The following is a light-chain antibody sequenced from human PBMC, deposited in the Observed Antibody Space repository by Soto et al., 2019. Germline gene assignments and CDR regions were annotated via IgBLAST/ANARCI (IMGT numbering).Light chain of an antibody. Sequence: DIQLTQSPSTLSASVGDRVTITCRASQSISSWLAWYQQKPGKAPKFLIYKTSNLESGVPSRFSGSRSGTEFTLTSSSLQPDDFAPYYCQYYNNYCWTFGQGTKEEIK. CDR3: QYYNNYCWT. CDR1: QSISSW. V-gene: IGKV1-5*03. CDR2: KTS. J-gene: IGKJ1*01.